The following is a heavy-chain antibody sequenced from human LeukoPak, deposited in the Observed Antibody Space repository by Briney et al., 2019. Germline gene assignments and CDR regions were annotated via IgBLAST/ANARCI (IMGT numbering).Heavy chain of an antibody. Sequence: SETLSLTCTVSGGSISSSSYYWGWIRQPPGKGLEWIGEINHSGSTNYNPSLKSRVTISVDTSKNQFSLKLSSVTAADTAVYYCARRGPTCYYGSGSSSFDPWGQGTLVTVSS. CDR1: GGSISSSSYY. J-gene: IGHJ5*02. CDR2: INHSGST. D-gene: IGHD3-10*01. V-gene: IGHV4-39*07. CDR3: ARRGPTCYYGSGSSSFDP.